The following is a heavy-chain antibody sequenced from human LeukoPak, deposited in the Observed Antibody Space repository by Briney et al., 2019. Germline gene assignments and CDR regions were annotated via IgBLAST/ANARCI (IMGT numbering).Heavy chain of an antibody. CDR2: ISGSGGST. CDR3: AKVSGERSYYDSSGYSFGAKDY. V-gene: IGHV3-23*01. J-gene: IGHJ4*02. Sequence: GGSLRLSCAASGFTFSSYAMSWVRQAPGKGLEWVSAISGSGGSTYYADSVKGRFTISRDNSKNTLYLQMNSLRAEDTAVYYCAKVSGERSYYDSSGYSFGAKDYWGQGTLVTVSS. D-gene: IGHD3-22*01. CDR1: GFTFSSYA.